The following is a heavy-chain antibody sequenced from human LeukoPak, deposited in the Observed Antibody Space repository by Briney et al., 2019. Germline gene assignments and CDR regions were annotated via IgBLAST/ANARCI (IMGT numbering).Heavy chain of an antibody. CDR3: AAWAFYHGLDV. Sequence: GGSLRPSCAASGFAFPAFDMHWVRQAPGKGLEWVSLINRDGTKTYYADSVRGRFTISRDNSKDSLYLQMNSLRTEDTALYYCAAWAFYHGLDVWGQGTTVTVSS. CDR1: GFAFPAFD. CDR2: INRDGTKT. V-gene: IGHV3-43*02. J-gene: IGHJ6*02. D-gene: IGHD1-26*01.